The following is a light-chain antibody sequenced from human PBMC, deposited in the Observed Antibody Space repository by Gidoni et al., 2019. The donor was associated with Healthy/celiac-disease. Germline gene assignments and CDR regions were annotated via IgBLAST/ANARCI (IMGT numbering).Light chain of an antibody. V-gene: IGKV3-20*01. J-gene: IGKJ2*01. CDR3: QQYGSSSYT. Sequence: DIVLTQSPGTLSLSPGERATLTCRASQSVSSSYLSWYQQKPGQAPRLLIYGASSRATGLPDRFSGSGSGTDFTLTISRLEPEDFAVYYCQQYGSSSYTFXXXTKLEIK. CDR1: QSVSSSY. CDR2: GAS.